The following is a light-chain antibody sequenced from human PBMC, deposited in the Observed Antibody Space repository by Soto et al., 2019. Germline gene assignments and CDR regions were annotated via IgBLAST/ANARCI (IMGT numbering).Light chain of an antibody. CDR3: SSNSSTSRYV. CDR1: SSDVGKYDR. Sequence: QSALTQPPSVSGSPGQSVTISCTGTSSDVGKYDRVSWYQQPPGTAPKLIIYEVTNRPSGVPARFSGSKSGNTASLTISGLQAEVVADYYCSSNSSTSRYVFGDGTKVTVL. V-gene: IGLV2-18*02. J-gene: IGLJ1*01. CDR2: EVT.